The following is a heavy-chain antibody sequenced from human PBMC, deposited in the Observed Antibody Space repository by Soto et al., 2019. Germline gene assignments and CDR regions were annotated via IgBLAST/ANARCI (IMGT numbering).Heavy chain of an antibody. CDR1: GDSISSGDYF. CDR3: ARGVVLPPTTPIMGCFDP. J-gene: IGHJ5*02. D-gene: IGHD2-2*02. CDR2: IYRGGST. Sequence: SETLSLTCTVSGDSISSGDYFWSWIRQPPGKGLEWIGYIYRGGSTYNNPSLRSRVTISADTSRNQFSLKLTSATAADTAIYYCARGVVLPPTTPIMGCFDPWGQGTLVTAPQ. V-gene: IGHV4-30-4*01.